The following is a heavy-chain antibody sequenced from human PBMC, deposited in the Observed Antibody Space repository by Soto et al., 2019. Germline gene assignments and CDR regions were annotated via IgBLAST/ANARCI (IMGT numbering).Heavy chain of an antibody. Sequence: SETLSLTCTVSDDSSSSYKWSWIRQSPGKGLEWIGYIYSNGNTNYNPSLKSRLTISIDPSKNQFSLKLSSLSAADTAVYYCARHSPPFFYGSGPWDVWGQGTTVTVSS. D-gene: IGHD3-10*01. V-gene: IGHV4-59*08. CDR3: ARHSPPFFYGSGPWDV. J-gene: IGHJ6*02. CDR2: IYSNGNT. CDR1: DDSSSSYK.